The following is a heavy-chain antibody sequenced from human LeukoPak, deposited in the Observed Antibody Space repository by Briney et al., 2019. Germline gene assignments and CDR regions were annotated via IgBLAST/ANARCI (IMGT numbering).Heavy chain of an antibody. Sequence: GGSLRLSCAASGFTFSSYAMSWVRQAPGKGLEWVSAISGSGGSTYYADSVKGRFTISRDNSKNTLYLQMNSLRAEDTAVYYCAKEKGIAAAGSRLDWFDPWGQGTLVTVSS. V-gene: IGHV3-23*01. CDR1: GFTFSSYA. CDR2: ISGSGGST. CDR3: AKEKGIAAAGSRLDWFDP. J-gene: IGHJ5*02. D-gene: IGHD6-13*01.